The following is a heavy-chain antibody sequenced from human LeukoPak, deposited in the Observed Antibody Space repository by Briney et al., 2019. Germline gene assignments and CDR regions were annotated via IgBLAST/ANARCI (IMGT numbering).Heavy chain of an antibody. Sequence: GASVKVSCKASGYTFSGSYIHWVRQAPGQGLEWMGRINPNSGDTNYAQNFQGRVTMTRDTSISTAYMELSRLRSDDTAVYYCARAGYDYVWGTLGYYYYYMDVWDKGTTVTVSS. CDR2: INPNSGDT. D-gene: IGHD3-16*01. CDR1: GYTFSGSY. J-gene: IGHJ6*03. V-gene: IGHV1-2*06. CDR3: ARAGYDYVWGTLGYYYYYMDV.